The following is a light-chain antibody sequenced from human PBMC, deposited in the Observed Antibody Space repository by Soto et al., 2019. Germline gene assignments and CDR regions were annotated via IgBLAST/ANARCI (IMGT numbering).Light chain of an antibody. V-gene: IGLV1-40*01. CDR3: ASWDDSLDVVV. J-gene: IGLJ2*01. Sequence: QSVLTQPPSVSGAPGQRVTISCTGSSSTIGAGYDVHWYQQLPGAAPKLLIYRNTQRPSGVPDRFSGSKSGASASLAISGLQSEDEADYYCASWDDSLDVVVFGGGTQLTVL. CDR2: RNT. CDR1: SSTIGAGYD.